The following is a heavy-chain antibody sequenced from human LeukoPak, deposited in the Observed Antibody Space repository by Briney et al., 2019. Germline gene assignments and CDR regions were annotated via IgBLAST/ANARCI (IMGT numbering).Heavy chain of an antibody. CDR1: GFTFRSNE. D-gene: IGHD1-14*01. CDR3: ARVGPWVNPDYYYYYMDV. J-gene: IGHJ6*03. V-gene: IGHV3-48*03. Sequence: GGSLRLSCAPSGFTFRSNEMTGVRQAPGKGLKGVAYTIIGGSTIYYAVSVKGRFPISRDNAKNSLYLQMTSLTAEDTAVYYCARVGPWVNPDYYYYYMDVWGKGTTVTVS. CDR2: TIIGGSTI.